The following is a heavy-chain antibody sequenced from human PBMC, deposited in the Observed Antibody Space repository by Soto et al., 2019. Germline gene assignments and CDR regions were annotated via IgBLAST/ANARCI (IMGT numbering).Heavy chain of an antibody. CDR1: GFTFSNYV. D-gene: IGHD6-25*01. CDR3: AKFFVETGSNSGWPWSFHY. CDR2: ISGSGGTT. Sequence: EVQLLESGGGLVQPGRSLRLSCAASGFTFSNYVMSWVRQAPGQGLDGVSAISGSGGTTYYADSVKGRFTISRDNSKNTLFLQRNSLRAEDAAVYYWAKFFVETGSNSGWPWSFHYWGQGTLVTVSS. V-gene: IGHV3-23*01. J-gene: IGHJ4*02.